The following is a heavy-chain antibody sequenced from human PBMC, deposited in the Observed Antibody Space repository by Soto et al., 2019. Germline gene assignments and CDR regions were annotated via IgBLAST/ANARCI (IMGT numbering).Heavy chain of an antibody. V-gene: IGHV1-3*01. CDR1: GYTFTNYA. D-gene: IGHD2-15*01. J-gene: IGHJ4*02. Sequence: ASVKVSCKASGYTFTNYALHWVRQAPGQRLECMGWINAGNGNTKYSQKFQGRVTITRDTSASTAYMELSSLRSEDTAVYYCARDSRINFDYWGQGTLVPVSS. CDR2: INAGNGNT. CDR3: ARDSRINFDY.